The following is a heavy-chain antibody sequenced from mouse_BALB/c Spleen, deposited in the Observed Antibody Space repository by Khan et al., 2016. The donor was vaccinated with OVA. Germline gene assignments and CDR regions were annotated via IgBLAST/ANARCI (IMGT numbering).Heavy chain of an antibody. Sequence: EVQLVESGPGLVQPSQSLSLTCTVTGYSITSGYAWNWIRQFPGNKLEWMGYISYSGGTSYNPSLKSRISIPRDTSKNQFFLQLNSVTTEDTATYYCARRNYYGDYFDYWGQGTTLTVSS. V-gene: IGHV3-2*02. CDR3: ARRNYYGDYFDY. J-gene: IGHJ2*01. CDR2: ISYSGGT. D-gene: IGHD1-1*01. CDR1: GYSITSGYA.